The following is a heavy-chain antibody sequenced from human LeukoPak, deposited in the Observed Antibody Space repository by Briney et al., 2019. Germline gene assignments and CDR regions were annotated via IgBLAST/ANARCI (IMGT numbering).Heavy chain of an antibody. CDR3: ARDPWGGDIVVPAAIHDP. CDR2: INPNSGGT. J-gene: IGHJ5*02. Sequence: ASVKVSCKASGYTFTDYYIHWVRQAPGQGLEWMGRINPNSGGTNYAQKFQGRVTMTRDTSINTAYMELSRLRSDDTAVYYCARDPWGGDIVVPAAIHDPWGQGTLVTVSS. CDR1: GYTFTDYY. V-gene: IGHV1-2*06. D-gene: IGHD2-2*01.